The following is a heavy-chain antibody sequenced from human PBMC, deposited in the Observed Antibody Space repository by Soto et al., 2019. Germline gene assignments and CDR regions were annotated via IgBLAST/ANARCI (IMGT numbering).Heavy chain of an antibody. CDR3: AIHPRAGAAAGTEENWFDP. CDR1: GFTFSSYG. CDR2: ISYDGSNK. J-gene: IGHJ5*02. Sequence: QVQLVESGGGVVQPGRSLRLSCAASGFTFSSYGMHWVRQAPGKGLEWVAVISYDGSNKYYADSVKGRFTISRDNSKNTLYLQMNSLRAEDTAVYYCAIHPRAGAAAGTEENWFDPWGQGTLVTVSS. D-gene: IGHD6-13*01. V-gene: IGHV3-30*03.